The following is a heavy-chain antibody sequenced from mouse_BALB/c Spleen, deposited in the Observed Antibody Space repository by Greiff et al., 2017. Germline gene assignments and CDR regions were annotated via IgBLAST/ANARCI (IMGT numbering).Heavy chain of an antibody. CDR3: ARVGYGYDPFAY. D-gene: IGHD2-2*01. CDR2: ISSGGSYT. Sequence: EVQGVESGGGLVKPGGSLKLSCAASGFTFSSYAMSWVRQSPEKRLEWVAEISSGGSYTYYPDTVTGRFTISRDNAKNTLYLEMSSLRSEDTAMYYCARVGYGYDPFAYWGQGTLVTVSA. J-gene: IGHJ3*01. V-gene: IGHV5-9-4*01. CDR1: GFTFSSYA.